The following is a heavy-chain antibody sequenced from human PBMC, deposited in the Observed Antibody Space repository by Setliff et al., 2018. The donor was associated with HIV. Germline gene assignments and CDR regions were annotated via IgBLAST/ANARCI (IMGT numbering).Heavy chain of an antibody. V-gene: IGHV4-39*01. Sequence: SETLSLTCSVSGGSVSDSNVYWNWIRQSPGKGLEWIGNIYYDGSAYYNPSLKSRVTILIDTSTNQFSLKLNSVTAADTAVYYCAKTIGRYFDIFDNWGQGTLVTVSS. CDR3: AKTIGRYFDIFDN. CDR1: GGSVSDSNVY. CDR2: IYYDGSA. D-gene: IGHD3-9*01. J-gene: IGHJ4*02.